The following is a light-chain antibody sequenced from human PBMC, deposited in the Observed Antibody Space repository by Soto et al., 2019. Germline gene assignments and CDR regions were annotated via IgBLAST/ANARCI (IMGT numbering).Light chain of an antibody. CDR2: DAS. CDR1: QSVSSY. V-gene: IGKV3-11*01. Sequence: EIVLTQSPATLPLSPGERATLSCRASQSVSSYLAWYQQKPGQAPRLLIYDASNRATGIPARFSGSGSETDFTLTISSLEPEDFAVYYCQQRSNWPPRITFGQGTRLEIK. CDR3: QQRSNWPPRIT. J-gene: IGKJ5*01.